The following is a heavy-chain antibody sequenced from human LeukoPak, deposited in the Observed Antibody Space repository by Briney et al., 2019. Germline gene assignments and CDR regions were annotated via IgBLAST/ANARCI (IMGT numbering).Heavy chain of an antibody. Sequence: GGSLRLSCAASGFTFSGSVMHWVRQASGKGLEWVGRIRSKANSYATTYAASLKGRFTISRDNSKNTLYLQMNSLRADDTAVYYCANTFTRFLEADYWGQGTLVTVSS. J-gene: IGHJ4*02. CDR3: ANTFTRFLEADY. CDR2: IRSKANSYAT. D-gene: IGHD3-3*01. CDR1: GFTFSGSV. V-gene: IGHV3-73*01.